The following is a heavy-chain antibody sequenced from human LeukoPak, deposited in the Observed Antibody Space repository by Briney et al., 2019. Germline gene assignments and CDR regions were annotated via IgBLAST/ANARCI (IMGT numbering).Heavy chain of an antibody. D-gene: IGHD3-3*01. CDR2: INTNTGNP. Sequence: ASVKVSCKASGYTFTSYAMYWVRQAPGQGLEWMGWINTNTGNPTYAQGFTGRFVFSLDTSVSTAYLQISSLKAEDTAVYYCARANYDFWSGYYTAPPGFDYWGQGTLVTVSS. V-gene: IGHV7-4-1*02. J-gene: IGHJ4*02. CDR1: GYTFTSYA. CDR3: ARANYDFWSGYYTAPPGFDY.